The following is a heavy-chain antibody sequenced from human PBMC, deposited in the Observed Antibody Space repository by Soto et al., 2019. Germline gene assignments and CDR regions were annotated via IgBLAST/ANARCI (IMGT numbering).Heavy chain of an antibody. V-gene: IGHV1-69*06. Sequence: QVQLVQSGAEVKKPGSSVKVSCKASGGTVSSYAISWVRQAPGQGHEWMGGIIPIFGTANYAQKFQGRVTTNADKSTSTSYMELSRLRFKGRAVYYCAGPRLSIITMVRVPHSDRQYYYGMDVWGQGTTVTVS. CDR3: AGPRLSIITMVRVPHSDRQYYYGMDV. CDR1: GGTVSSYA. J-gene: IGHJ6*02. CDR2: IIPIFGTA. D-gene: IGHD3-10*01.